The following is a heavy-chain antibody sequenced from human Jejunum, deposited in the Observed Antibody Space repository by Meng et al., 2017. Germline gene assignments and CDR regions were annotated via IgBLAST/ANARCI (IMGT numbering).Heavy chain of an antibody. CDR3: ARSASNRYYYDMDF. D-gene: IGHD1-14*01. J-gene: IGHJ6*02. CDR1: GFGFSSYA. CDR2: ISGSGGDT. Sequence: GGFLRPSGAASGFGFSSYAMSWVRQAPGKGLEWVSGISGSGGDTDYADSVKGRFTISRDNPKNTRYLKMNSMRAEDTAVYYCARSASNRYYYDMDFWGQGTTVTVSS. V-gene: IGHV3-23*01.